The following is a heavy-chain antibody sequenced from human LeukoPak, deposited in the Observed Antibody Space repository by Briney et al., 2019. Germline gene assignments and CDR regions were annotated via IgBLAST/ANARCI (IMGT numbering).Heavy chain of an antibody. CDR2: ISSGSSYI. J-gene: IGHJ6*02. CDR1: GFTFSSYS. D-gene: IGHD3-3*01. Sequence: GGSLRLSCAASGFTFSSYSMNWVRQAPGKGLEWVSSISSGSSYIYYADSVKGRFTISRDNAKNSLYLQMNSLRAEGTAVYYCARDRFALMDVWGQGTTVTVSS. V-gene: IGHV3-21*01. CDR3: ARDRFALMDV.